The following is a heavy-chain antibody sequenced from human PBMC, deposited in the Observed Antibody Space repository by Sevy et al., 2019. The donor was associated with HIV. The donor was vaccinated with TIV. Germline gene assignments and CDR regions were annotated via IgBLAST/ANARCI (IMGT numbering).Heavy chain of an antibody. V-gene: IGHV1-46*01. CDR2: INPSGGST. Sequence: ASVKVSCKASGYTFTSYYMHWVRQAPGQGLEWMGIINPSGGSTSYAQKFQGRVTMTRDTSTSTVYMELSSLRSEDTAVYYCARDRRHIVVVTAMNWFDPWGQGTLVTVS. J-gene: IGHJ5*02. CDR3: ARDRRHIVVVTAMNWFDP. CDR1: GYTFTSYY. D-gene: IGHD2-21*02.